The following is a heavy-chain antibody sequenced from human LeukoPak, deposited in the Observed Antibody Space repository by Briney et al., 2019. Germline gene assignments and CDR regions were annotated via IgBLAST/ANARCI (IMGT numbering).Heavy chain of an antibody. V-gene: IGHV3-30-3*01. J-gene: IGHJ4*02. Sequence: GGSLRLSCAASGFTFSSYAMHWVRQAPGKGLEWVAVISYDGSNKYYADSVKGRFTISRDNSKNTLYLQMNSLRAEDTAVYYCATGFHPQVRGVSPTGYWGQGTLVTVSS. CDR3: ATGFHPQVRGVSPTGY. CDR1: GFTFSSYA. D-gene: IGHD3-10*01. CDR2: ISYDGSNK.